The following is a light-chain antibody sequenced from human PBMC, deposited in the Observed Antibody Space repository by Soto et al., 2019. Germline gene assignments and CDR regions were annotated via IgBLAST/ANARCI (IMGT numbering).Light chain of an antibody. J-gene: IGKJ3*01. CDR3: HQYNTWPPFT. V-gene: IGKV3-15*01. CDR2: GAF. CDR1: QSVNSN. Sequence: EIVMTQSPATLSVSLGERATLSCRASQSVNSNLAWYQQKPGQAPRLLIYGAFTRATGIPARFSGSGSGTEFTLTISSLQSEDCAVYYCHQYNTWPPFTFGPGTKVDIK.